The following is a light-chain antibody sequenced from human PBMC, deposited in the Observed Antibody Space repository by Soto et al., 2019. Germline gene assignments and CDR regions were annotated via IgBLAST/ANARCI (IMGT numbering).Light chain of an antibody. CDR2: DDS. CDR3: QVWDSSSDHLYV. J-gene: IGLJ1*01. CDR1: NIGSKS. Sequence: SYDLTQPPSVSVAPGQTARITSGGNNIGSKSVHWYQQKPGQAPVLVVYDDSDRPSGIPERFSGSNSGNTATLTISRVEAGDEADYYCQVWDSSSDHLYVLGTGTKVTVL. V-gene: IGLV3-21*02.